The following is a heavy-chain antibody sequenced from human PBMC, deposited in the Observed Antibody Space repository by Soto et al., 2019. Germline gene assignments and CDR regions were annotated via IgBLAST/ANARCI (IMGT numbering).Heavy chain of an antibody. CDR3: ARDSTALLDAFDI. CDR2: IHGGGNSA. J-gene: IGHJ3*02. V-gene: IGHV3-23*01. D-gene: IGHD4-4*01. Sequence: GGSLRLSCAASGFTFSGYAMSWVRQAPGKGLEWVSVIHGGGNSAYYADSVKGWFTISRDISKNTLYLQMNSLRAEDTAVYYCARDSTALLDAFDIWGQGTMVTVSS. CDR1: GFTFSGYA.